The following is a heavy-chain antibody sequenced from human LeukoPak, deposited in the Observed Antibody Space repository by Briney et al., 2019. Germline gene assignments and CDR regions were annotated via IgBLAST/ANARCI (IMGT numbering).Heavy chain of an antibody. CDR3: ARSPFTSRRLYYYYMDV. V-gene: IGHV1-69*05. Sequence: GASVTVSCKASGGSLSSYAINWVRQAPGQGLEWMGGIIPIFGTTNYAQKFQGRVTFTTDESTSTAYMELSSLRSEDTAVYYCARSPFTSRRLYYYYMDVWGKGTTVTVSS. D-gene: IGHD6-6*01. CDR1: GGSLSSYA. CDR2: IIPIFGTT. J-gene: IGHJ6*03.